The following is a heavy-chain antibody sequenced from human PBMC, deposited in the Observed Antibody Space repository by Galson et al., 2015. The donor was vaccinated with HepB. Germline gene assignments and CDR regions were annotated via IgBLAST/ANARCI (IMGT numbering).Heavy chain of an antibody. CDR1: GFTFNSYV. D-gene: IGHD5-18*01. CDR3: AKDEGYTYGSPFGV. Sequence: LRLSCAASGFTFNSYVMSWVRQAPGKGLEWVSAISGSGGSTYYADSVKGRFTISRDNSKNTLYLQMNSLRAEDTAVYYCAKDEGYTYGSPFGVWGQGTTVTVSS. V-gene: IGHV3-23*01. J-gene: IGHJ6*02. CDR2: ISGSGGST.